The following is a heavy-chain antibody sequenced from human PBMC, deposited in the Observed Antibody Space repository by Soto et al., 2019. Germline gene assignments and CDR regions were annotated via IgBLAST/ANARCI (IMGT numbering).Heavy chain of an antibody. CDR2: INHSGGT. CDR3: ARGFPFLEWLMYYYYGMDV. Sequence: SETLSLTCAVYGGSFSAYYWSWIRQPPLKVLELIGEINHSGGTSYNPSLKSRVTISVDTSKSQFSLKLTSVTAADRAVYYCARGFPFLEWLMYYYYGMDVWGQGTTVTVSS. J-gene: IGHJ6*02. V-gene: IGHV4-34*01. D-gene: IGHD3-3*01. CDR1: GGSFSAYY.